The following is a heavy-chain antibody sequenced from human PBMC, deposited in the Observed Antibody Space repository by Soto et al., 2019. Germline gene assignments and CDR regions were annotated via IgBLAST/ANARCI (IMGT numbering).Heavy chain of an antibody. CDR1: GDSTSSASYF. Sequence: SETLSLTCTVSGDSTSSASYFWGWIRQPPGKGLEWIGSVYVVGNSYYNPSLKSRVSISVDASKNQFSLRLSSMTAADTAVYYCARGFGYGSGTPWGFDYWGQGTLVTVSS. CDR3: ARGFGYGSGTPWGFDY. V-gene: IGHV4-39*01. CDR2: VYVVGNS. J-gene: IGHJ4*02. D-gene: IGHD3-10*01.